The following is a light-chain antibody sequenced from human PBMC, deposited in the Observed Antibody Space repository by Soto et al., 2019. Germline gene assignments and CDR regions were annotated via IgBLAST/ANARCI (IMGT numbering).Light chain of an antibody. CDR1: QSVNNRY. CDR3: QQYSSSRVYT. CDR2: GAS. Sequence: EIVLTQSPGTLSLSPGERATLSCRASQSVNNRYLAWYQQRSGQAPRLLIYGASSMATGIPDRFSGSGSGTDFTLIISRLEPEDSAVYYCQQYSSSRVYTFGQGNKLEIK. V-gene: IGKV3-20*01. J-gene: IGKJ2*01.